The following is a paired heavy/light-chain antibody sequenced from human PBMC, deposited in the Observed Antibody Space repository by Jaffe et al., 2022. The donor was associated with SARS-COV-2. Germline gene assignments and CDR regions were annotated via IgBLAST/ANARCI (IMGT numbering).Light chain of an antibody. CDR3: SSYTTSSTTLVV. CDR1: SSDVGGYDY. Sequence: QSALTQPASVSGSPGQSITISCTGTSSDVGGYDYVSWYQQHPGKAPKLIIYDVSNRPSGVSNRFSGSKSGNTASLTISGLQAEDEADYYCSSYTTSSTTLVVFGGGTKLTVL. V-gene: IGLV2-14*01. CDR2: DVS. J-gene: IGLJ2*01.
Heavy chain of an antibody. CDR2: LYDSGST. CDR3: ATPADCGGDCTFFDY. CDR1: GGSISSSNYY. Sequence: QLQLQESGPGLVKPSETLSLTCTVSGGSISSSNYYWGWIRQPPGKGLEWIGSLYDSGSTYYNPSLKSRVTISVDTSKTKFSLKLRSVTAADTAVYYCATPADCGGDCTFFDYWGQGTLVTVSS. V-gene: IGHV4-39*01. J-gene: IGHJ4*02. D-gene: IGHD2-21*02.